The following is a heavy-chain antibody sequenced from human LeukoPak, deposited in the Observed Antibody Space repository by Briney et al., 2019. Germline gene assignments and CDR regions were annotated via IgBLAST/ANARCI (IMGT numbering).Heavy chain of an antibody. CDR3: VRRSGYYYDY. D-gene: IGHD3-22*01. J-gene: IGHJ4*02. V-gene: IGHV3-64D*06. CDR1: GFTFSTYS. Sequence: GGSLRLSCAASGFTFSTYSMNWVRQAPGKGLDYVSAITTNGGTTYYADSVKGRFTISRDNSKNTLYLQMSSLRAEDTALYYCVRRSGYYYDYWGQGTLVTVSS. CDR2: ITTNGGTT.